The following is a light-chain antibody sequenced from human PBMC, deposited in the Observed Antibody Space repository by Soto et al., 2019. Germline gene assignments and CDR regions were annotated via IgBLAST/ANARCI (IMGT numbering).Light chain of an antibody. Sequence: EVVLTQSPGNLSLSPGERVTILCLASQSVSSTSLAWYQQKPGQTPRLLIYGASSRATVTPHRSSGAGSGTHFNLTISRLEPEDFEVYYCQHYVTSAITFGQGTRLEIK. J-gene: IGKJ5*01. V-gene: IGKV3-20*01. CDR2: GAS. CDR3: QHYVTSAIT. CDR1: QSVSSTS.